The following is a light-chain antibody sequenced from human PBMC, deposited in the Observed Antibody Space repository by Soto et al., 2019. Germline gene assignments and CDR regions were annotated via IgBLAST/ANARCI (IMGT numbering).Light chain of an antibody. CDR1: SSDVGGYNY. Sequence: QSALAQPASVSGSPGQSITISCTGTSSDVGGYNYVSWYQQHPGKAPKLMIYEVSNRPSGVSNRFSGSKSGNTASLTISGLQDEEQADYYCSSYKSGSTYVFGTGTKVTV. J-gene: IGLJ1*01. CDR3: SSYKSGSTYV. V-gene: IGLV2-14*01. CDR2: EVS.